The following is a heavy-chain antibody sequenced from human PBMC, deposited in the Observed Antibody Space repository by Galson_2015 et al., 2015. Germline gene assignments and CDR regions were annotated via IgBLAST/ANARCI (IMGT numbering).Heavy chain of an antibody. D-gene: IGHD1-26*01. V-gene: IGHV1-18*01. CDR2: ISAYNGNT. J-gene: IGHJ4*02. Sequence: SVKVSCKASGYTFTTYTISWVRQAPGQGLEWMGWISAYNGNTKYAQNLQGRVTMTTDTSTSTAYMELRSLRSDDTAVYCCARGGATDFYDWGQGTLVTVAS. CDR1: GYTFTTYT. CDR3: ARGGATDFYD.